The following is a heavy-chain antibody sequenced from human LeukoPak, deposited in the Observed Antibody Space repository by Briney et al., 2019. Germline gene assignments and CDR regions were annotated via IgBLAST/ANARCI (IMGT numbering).Heavy chain of an antibody. CDR1: GYTFTSYG. D-gene: IGHD3-22*01. CDR3: ARDSPYDSSGYYLGYYYYYYMGV. V-gene: IGHV1-18*01. CDR2: ISAYNGNT. Sequence: ASVKVSCKASGYTFTSYGISWVRQAPGQGLEWMGWISAYNGNTNYAQKLQGRVTMTTDTSTSTAYMKLRSLRSDDTAVYYCARDSPYDSSGYYLGYYYYYYMGVWGKGTTVTVSS. J-gene: IGHJ6*03.